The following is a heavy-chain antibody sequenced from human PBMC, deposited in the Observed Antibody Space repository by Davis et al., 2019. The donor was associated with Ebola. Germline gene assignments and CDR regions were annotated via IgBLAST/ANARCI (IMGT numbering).Heavy chain of an antibody. J-gene: IGHJ4*02. D-gene: IGHD1-14*01. V-gene: IGHV4-38-2*02. CDR1: GYSINRGFT. CDR2: IYHSGST. Sequence: SETLSLTCTVSGYSINRGFTWGWIRQPPGKGLEWIGSIYHSGSTNYSPSLKSRVTILADTSKNQFSLRLKSVTAADTAMYYCARDYVYWGQGILVTVSS. CDR3: ARDYVY.